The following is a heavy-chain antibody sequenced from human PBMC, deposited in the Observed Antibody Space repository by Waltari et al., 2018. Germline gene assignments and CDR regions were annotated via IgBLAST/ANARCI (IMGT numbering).Heavy chain of an antibody. Sequence: QLQLQESGPGLVRPSETLSLTCTVSSGSISSSSYYWAWIRQPPGKGLDWIGTIYYRGNTSYNPPLKSRITISVDTSKSQFSLQLSSVTAADTAVYYCARKRFGEPGTYFDYWGQGTLVSVSS. CDR3: ARKRFGEPGTYFDY. D-gene: IGHD3-10*01. V-gene: IGHV4-39*01. J-gene: IGHJ4*02. CDR1: SGSISSSSYY. CDR2: IYYRGNT.